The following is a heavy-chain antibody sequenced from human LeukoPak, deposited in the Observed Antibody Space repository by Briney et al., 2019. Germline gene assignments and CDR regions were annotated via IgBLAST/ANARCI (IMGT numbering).Heavy chain of an antibody. CDR3: ARTGGLQLWLRGRPIDAFDI. CDR1: GYTFTSYG. J-gene: IGHJ3*02. D-gene: IGHD5-18*01. CDR2: ISAYNGNT. Sequence: ASVKVSCKASGYTFTSYGISWVRQAPGQGLEWMGWISAYNGNTNYAQKLQGRVTMTTDTSTSTAYMELRSLRSDDTAVYYCARTGGLQLWLRGRPIDAFDIWGQGTMVTVSS. V-gene: IGHV1-18*01.